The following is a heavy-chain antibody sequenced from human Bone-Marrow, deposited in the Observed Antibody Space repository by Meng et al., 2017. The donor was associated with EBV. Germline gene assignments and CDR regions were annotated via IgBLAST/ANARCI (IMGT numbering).Heavy chain of an antibody. J-gene: IGHJ4*02. CDR3: ARARTVGPDRRDPLGY. Sequence: EVQLVESGGGLVQPGGSLRLSCAASGFTFSSYWMHWVRQAPGKGLVWVSRINSDGSSTSYADSVKGRFTISRDNAKNTLYLQMNSLRAEDTAVYYCARARTVGPDRRDPLGYWGQGTMVTVSS. CDR2: INSDGSST. D-gene: IGHD3-16*01. V-gene: IGHV3-74*01. CDR1: GFTFSSYW.